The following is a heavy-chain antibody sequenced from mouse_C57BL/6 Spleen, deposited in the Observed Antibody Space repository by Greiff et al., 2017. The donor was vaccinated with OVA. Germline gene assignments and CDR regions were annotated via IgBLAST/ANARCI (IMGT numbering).Heavy chain of an antibody. Sequence: VQLQESGPGLVQPSQSLSITCTVSGFSLTSYGVHWVRQSPGKGLEWLGVIWSGGSTDYNAAFISRLSISKDNSKSQVFFKMNSLQADDTAIYYCARNFYYGSSPYYAMDYWGQGTSVTVSS. CDR1: GFSLTSYG. J-gene: IGHJ4*01. D-gene: IGHD1-1*01. CDR3: ARNFYYGSSPYYAMDY. CDR2: IWSGGST. V-gene: IGHV2-2*01.